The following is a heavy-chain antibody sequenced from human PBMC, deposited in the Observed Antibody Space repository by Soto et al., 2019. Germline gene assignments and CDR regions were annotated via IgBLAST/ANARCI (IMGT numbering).Heavy chain of an antibody. J-gene: IGHJ5*02. Sequence: QVQLQQWGAGLLKPSETLSLTCNVHDESLSDYYYSWTSQPHAKGMEWIEEIHPSGSTYYNPSLKHRVNLSLDTSKKLFALAVLFVTAGGAAIYYCARGKYECKEGWTWGQGTLVTVSS. CDR2: IHPSGST. V-gene: IGHV4-34*02. CDR3: ARGKYECKEGWT. CDR1: DESLSDYY. D-gene: IGHD6-19*01.